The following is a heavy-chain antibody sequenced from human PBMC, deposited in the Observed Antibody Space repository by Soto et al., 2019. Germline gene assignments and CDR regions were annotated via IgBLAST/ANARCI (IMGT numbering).Heavy chain of an antibody. J-gene: IGHJ5*02. Sequence: EVQLVESGGGLVQPGESLRLSCAASGFTFSSYWMRWVRQAPGKGLVWVSRINSDGSRTNYADSVKGRFTVSRDNAKNTQYLQMNSLRAEDTAVYYCARVLTGSWNWFDPWGQGTLVTVSS. CDR1: GFTFSSYW. V-gene: IGHV3-74*01. CDR3: ARVLTGSWNWFDP. D-gene: IGHD6-13*01. CDR2: INSDGSRT.